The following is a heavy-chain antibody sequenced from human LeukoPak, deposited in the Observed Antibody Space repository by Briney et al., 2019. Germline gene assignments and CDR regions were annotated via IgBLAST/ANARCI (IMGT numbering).Heavy chain of an antibody. CDR1: GFTFSSYG. V-gene: IGHV3-30*18. Sequence: GGSLRLSCAASGFTFSSYGMHWVRQAPGKGLEWVAVISYDGSNKYYADSVKGRFTISRDNSKNTLHLQMNSLRAEDTAVYFCAKDRYDSGASHPYFDYWGQGTLVAVSS. J-gene: IGHJ4*02. CDR2: ISYDGSNK. CDR3: AKDRYDSGASHPYFDY. D-gene: IGHD3-22*01.